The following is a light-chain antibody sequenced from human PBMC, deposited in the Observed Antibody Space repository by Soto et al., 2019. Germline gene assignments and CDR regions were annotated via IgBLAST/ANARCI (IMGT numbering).Light chain of an antibody. J-gene: IGKJ1*01. Sequence: IVWTQSPCTLSLSPGASATLSCRASQSVGSYLVWYQQKPGPAPRLLIYDASNRATGIPARFSGSGSGTDLTITISRLESEDFEVYYCQQYKNWPQTFGQGTKVDIK. V-gene: IGKV3-11*01. CDR3: QQYKNWPQT. CDR2: DAS. CDR1: QSVGSY.